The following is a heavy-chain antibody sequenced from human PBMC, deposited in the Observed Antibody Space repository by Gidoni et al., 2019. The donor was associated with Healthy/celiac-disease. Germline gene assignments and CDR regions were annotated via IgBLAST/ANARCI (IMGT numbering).Heavy chain of an antibody. CDR1: GFTFSRYA. CDR3: AKEGTVTTVVGYYGMDV. D-gene: IGHD4-17*01. CDR2: ISGSGGST. Sequence: EVQLLESGGGLVQPGGSLRLSCAASGFTFSRYAMSWVRQAPGKGLEWVSAISGSGGSTYSADSVKGRFTISRDNSKNTLYLQRNSLRAEDTAVYYCAKEGTVTTVVGYYGMDVWGQGTTVTVSS. V-gene: IGHV3-23*01. J-gene: IGHJ6*02.